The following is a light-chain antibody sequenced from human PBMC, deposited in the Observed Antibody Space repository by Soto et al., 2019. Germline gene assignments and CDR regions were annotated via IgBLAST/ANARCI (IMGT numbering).Light chain of an antibody. J-gene: IGKJ1*01. CDR3: QQYNNWPQT. CDR2: GAS. CDR1: QTVNNNY. Sequence: EIVLTQSPDTLSLSPGERATLSCRASQTVNNNYVAWYQQKPGQAPRLLIYGASSRATGIPDRFSGSGSGTEFTLTISSLQSEDFAEYHCQQYNNWPQTFGQGTKVDIK. V-gene: IGKV3-20*01.